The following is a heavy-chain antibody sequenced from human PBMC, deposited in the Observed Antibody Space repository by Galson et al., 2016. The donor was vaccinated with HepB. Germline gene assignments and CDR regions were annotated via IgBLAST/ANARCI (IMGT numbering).Heavy chain of an antibody. V-gene: IGHV2-26*01. CDR2: IFSNDKK. D-gene: IGHD3-3*01. J-gene: IGHJ4*02. CDR1: GFSLNNTRMG. Sequence: PALVKPTQTLMLTCTVSGFSLNNTRMGVSWIRQPPGKALEWLAHIFSNDKKSYRTSLKSRLIISRDTSKNQVVLTMTNMDPVYTATYYCARIRSLHYDFWSGYLGNPDYWGQGTLVTVSS. CDR3: ARIRSLHYDFWSGYLGNPDY.